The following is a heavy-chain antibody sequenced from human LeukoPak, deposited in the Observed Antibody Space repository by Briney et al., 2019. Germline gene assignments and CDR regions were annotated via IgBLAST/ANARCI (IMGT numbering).Heavy chain of an antibody. CDR3: ARGLSGPIFGVVTSTFDY. J-gene: IGHJ4*02. Sequence: SETLSLTCTVSGGSISSYYWSWIRQPPGKGLEWIGYIYYSGSTNYNPSLKSRVTISVDTSKNQFSLKLSSVTAADTAVYYCARGLSGPIFGVVTSTFDYWGQGTLVTVSS. V-gene: IGHV4-59*01. D-gene: IGHD3-3*01. CDR1: GGSISSYY. CDR2: IYYSGST.